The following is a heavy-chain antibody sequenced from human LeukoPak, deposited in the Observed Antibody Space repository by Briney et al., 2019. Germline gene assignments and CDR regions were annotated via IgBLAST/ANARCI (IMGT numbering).Heavy chain of an antibody. Sequence: SETLSLTCTVSGGSISSYYWSWIRQPPGKGLEWIGYIYYSGRTNYNPSLKSRVTISVDTSKNQFSLKLSSVTAADTAVYYCARFVVPAAMDWYFDLWGRGTLVTVSS. D-gene: IGHD2-2*01. V-gene: IGHV4-59*01. CDR3: ARFVVPAAMDWYFDL. CDR1: GGSISSYY. J-gene: IGHJ2*01. CDR2: IYYSGRT.